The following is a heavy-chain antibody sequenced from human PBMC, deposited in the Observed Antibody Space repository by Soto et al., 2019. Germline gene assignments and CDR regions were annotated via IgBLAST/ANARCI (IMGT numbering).Heavy chain of an antibody. J-gene: IGHJ6*02. V-gene: IGHV1-69*08. CDR2: IIPILGIA. D-gene: IGHD3-10*01. Sequence: QVQLVQSGAEVKKPGSSVKVSCKASGGTFSSYTISWVRQAPGQGLEWMGRIIPILGIANYAQKFQGRVTITADKSASTAYMELSSLRSEDTAVYYCARDRMVRGGNLRDVWGQGTTVTVSS. CDR3: ARDRMVRGGNLRDV. CDR1: GGTFSSYT.